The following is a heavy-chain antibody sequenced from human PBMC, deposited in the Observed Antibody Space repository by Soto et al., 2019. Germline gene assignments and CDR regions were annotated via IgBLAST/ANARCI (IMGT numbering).Heavy chain of an antibody. CDR3: ARVETGTYYFDY. CDR1: GGSISSYY. V-gene: IGHV4-59*01. J-gene: IGHJ4*02. D-gene: IGHD1-1*01. CDR2: IYYSGST. Sequence: QVQLQESGPGLVKPSETLSLTCTVSGGSISSYYWSWIRQPPGKGLEWIGYIYYSGSTNYNPSIKSRVTISVDTSKNQFSLKLSSVTAADTAVYYCARVETGTYYFDYWGQGTLVTVSS.